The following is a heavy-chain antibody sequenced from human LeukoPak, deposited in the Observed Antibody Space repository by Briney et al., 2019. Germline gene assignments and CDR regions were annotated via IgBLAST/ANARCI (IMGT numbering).Heavy chain of an antibody. CDR1: GFTFSNHA. Sequence: SGGSRRLSCAASGFTFSNHAMSWVRQAPGKGPEWVSAISVSGGSTYYADSVKGRFTISRDNSKNTVYLQMNSLRPEDTAIYYCAARRLTVTTEIDYWGQGTLVTVSS. J-gene: IGHJ4*02. D-gene: IGHD4-11*01. CDR2: ISVSGGST. V-gene: IGHV3-23*01. CDR3: AARRLTVTTEIDY.